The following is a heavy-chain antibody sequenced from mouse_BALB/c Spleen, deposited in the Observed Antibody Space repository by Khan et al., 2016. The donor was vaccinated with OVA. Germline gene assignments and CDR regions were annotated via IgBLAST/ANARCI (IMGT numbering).Heavy chain of an antibody. CDR3: SRSGYGFGAY. V-gene: IGHV1-54*01. J-gene: IGHJ3*01. CDR1: GYAFTDYL. D-gene: IGHD3-2*02. CDR2: INPGSGNV. Sequence: QVQLKESGAELVRPGTSVKVSCKASGYAFTDYLIEWLKQRPGQGLEWIGVINPGSGNVNYNEKFKDRATLTADKSSSTAYTQLTSLTSDDSAVYFCSRSGYGFGAYWGPGTLVTVSA.